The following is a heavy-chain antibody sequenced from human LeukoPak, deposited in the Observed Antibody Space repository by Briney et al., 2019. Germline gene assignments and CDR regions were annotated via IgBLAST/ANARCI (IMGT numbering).Heavy chain of an antibody. D-gene: IGHD3-10*01. Sequence: VASVKVSCKASGGTFSSYAISWVRQAPGQGLEWMGRIIPILGIANYAQKFQGRVTITADKSTSTAYMELSSLRSEDTAVYYCARDGGPSSNERITMVRGARSLDYWGQGTLVTVSS. J-gene: IGHJ4*02. CDR1: GGTFSSYA. V-gene: IGHV1-69*04. CDR3: ARDGGPSSNERITMVRGARSLDY. CDR2: IIPILGIA.